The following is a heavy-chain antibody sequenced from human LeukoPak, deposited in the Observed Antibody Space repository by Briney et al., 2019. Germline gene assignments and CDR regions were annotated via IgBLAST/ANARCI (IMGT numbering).Heavy chain of an antibody. CDR3: ARGRSWIQLWLLRYNWFDP. CDR2: IIPILGIA. D-gene: IGHD5-18*01. V-gene: IGHV1-69*04. CDR1: GGTFSSYA. Sequence: ASVKVSCKASGGTFSSYAISWVRQAPGQGLEWMGRIIPILGIANYAQKFQGRVTITADKSTSTAYMELSSLRSEDTAVYYCARGRSWIQLWLLRYNWFDPRGQGTLVTVSS. J-gene: IGHJ5*02.